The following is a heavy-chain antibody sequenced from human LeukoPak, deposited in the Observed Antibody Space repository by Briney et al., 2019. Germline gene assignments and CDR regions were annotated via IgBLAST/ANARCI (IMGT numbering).Heavy chain of an antibody. V-gene: IGHV3-23*01. J-gene: IGHJ4*02. CDR1: GFTVSSNY. Sequence: GGSLRLPCAASGFTVSSNYMSWVRQAPGKGLEWVSGISGSGDNTYYADSVKGRFTISRDNSKNTLYVQVNSLGTEDTAAYYCAKGSYYDSSGSFYFDYWGQGTLVTVSS. CDR2: ISGSGDNT. CDR3: AKGSYYDSSGSFYFDY. D-gene: IGHD3-22*01.